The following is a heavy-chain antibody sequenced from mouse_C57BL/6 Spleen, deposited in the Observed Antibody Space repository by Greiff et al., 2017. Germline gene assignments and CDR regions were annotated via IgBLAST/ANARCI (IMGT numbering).Heavy chain of an antibody. V-gene: IGHV3-6*01. J-gene: IGHJ3*01. CDR2: ISYDGSN. CDR1: GYSITSGYY. D-gene: IGHD2-2*01. Sequence: EVKLVESGPGLVKPSQSLSLTCSVTGYSITSGYYWNWIRQFPGNKLEWMGYISYDGSNNYNPSLKNRISITRDTSKNQFFLKLNSVTTEDTATYYCASEGYEDWFAYWGQGTLVTVSA. CDR3: ASEGYEDWFAY.